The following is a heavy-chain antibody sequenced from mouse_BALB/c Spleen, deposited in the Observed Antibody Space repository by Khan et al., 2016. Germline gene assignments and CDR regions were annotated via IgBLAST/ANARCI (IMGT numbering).Heavy chain of an antibody. V-gene: IGHV5-17*02. J-gene: IGHJ2*01. CDR1: GFTFSNFG. CDR3: GRGAF. CDR2: ISSGSSTI. D-gene: IGHD3-1*01. Sequence: EVELVESGGGLVQPGGSRKLSCAASGFTFSNFGMHWVRQAPEKGLEWVAFISSGSSTIYYADTVKGRFTVSRDNPKNTLSLQMTSLGSEDTDVYDCGRGAFWGQGTTLTVSS.